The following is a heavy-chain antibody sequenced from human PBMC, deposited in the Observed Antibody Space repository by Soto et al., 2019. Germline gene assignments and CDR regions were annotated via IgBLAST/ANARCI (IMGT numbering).Heavy chain of an antibody. CDR3: GRSRGVYYYYMDV. Sequence: QVQLQESGPGLVRHSQTLSLTCTVSGDSISSGNYYWSWIRQHPGKGLEWIGYIHYGGSTYNNPSLKSRVSIAEDASKNQVSLKLTSVTAADTAVYYCGRSRGVYYYYMDVWGKGTTVTVSS. V-gene: IGHV4-31*03. J-gene: IGHJ6*03. D-gene: IGHD1-26*01. CDR1: GDSISSGNYY. CDR2: IHYGGST.